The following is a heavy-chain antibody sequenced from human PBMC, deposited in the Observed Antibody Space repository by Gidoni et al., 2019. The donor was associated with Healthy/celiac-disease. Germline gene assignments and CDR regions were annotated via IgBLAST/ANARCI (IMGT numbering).Heavy chain of an antibody. CDR3: ARKGDDYGDYVRDV. J-gene: IGHJ6*02. D-gene: IGHD4-17*01. CDR1: GYSISSGYY. Sequence: QVQLQESGPGLVKPSETLSLTCAVSGYSISSGYYWGWIRQPPGKGLEWIGSIYHSGSTYYNPSLKSRVTISVDTSKNQFALKLSSVTAADTAVYYCARKGDDYGDYVRDVWGQGTTVTVSS. CDR2: IYHSGST. V-gene: IGHV4-38-2*01.